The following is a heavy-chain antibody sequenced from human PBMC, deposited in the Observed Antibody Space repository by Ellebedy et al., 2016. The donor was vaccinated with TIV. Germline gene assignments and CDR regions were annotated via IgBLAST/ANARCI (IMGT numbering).Heavy chain of an antibody. CDR2: INSDGSHT. Sequence: GESLKISCAASGFTFSNYWMHWVRQAPGKGPVWVSRINSDGSHTNYPDSVKGRFTISRDNAKNTLYLQMNSLRAEDTAVYYCARVLRPVTSFSSSWYYFDYWGQGTLITVSS. J-gene: IGHJ4*02. D-gene: IGHD6-13*01. CDR1: GFTFSNYW. V-gene: IGHV3-74*01. CDR3: ARVLRPVTSFSSSWYYFDY.